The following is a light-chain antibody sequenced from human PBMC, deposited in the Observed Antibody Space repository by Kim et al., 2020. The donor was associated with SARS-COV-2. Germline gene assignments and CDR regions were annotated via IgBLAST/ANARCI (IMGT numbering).Light chain of an antibody. CDR2: YDS. CDR3: QVWDSSSAHRV. J-gene: IGLJ3*02. V-gene: IGLV3-21*04. CDR1: NMGSKN. Sequence: SYELTQPPSVSVAPGKTARITCGGNNMGSKNVPWYQQKPGQAPVLVIYYDSNRPSGIPERFSGSNSGNTATLTISRVEAGDEADYYCQVWDSSSAHRVFGGGTKVTVL.